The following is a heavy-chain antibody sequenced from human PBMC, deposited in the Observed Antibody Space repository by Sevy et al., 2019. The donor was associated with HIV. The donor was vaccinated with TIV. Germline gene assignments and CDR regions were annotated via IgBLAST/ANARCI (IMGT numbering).Heavy chain of an antibody. J-gene: IGHJ4*02. Sequence: GGSLRLSCTAFGFTFSTYAMYWVRQAPGKGLEWEAVTSDDGNNKDYADSVKGRFTISRDNSKNTLYLQMNSLRADDTAVYYCASHYYDSTGYYFPLEYWGQGTRVTVSS. CDR2: TSDDGNNK. CDR3: ASHYYDSTGYYFPLEY. V-gene: IGHV3-30*04. CDR1: GFTFSTYA. D-gene: IGHD3-22*01.